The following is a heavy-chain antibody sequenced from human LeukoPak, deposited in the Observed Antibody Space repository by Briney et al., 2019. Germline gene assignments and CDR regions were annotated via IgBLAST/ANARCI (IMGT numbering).Heavy chain of an antibody. J-gene: IGHJ5*02. CDR3: ARVKRYCSGGSCYGGFDP. D-gene: IGHD2-15*01. CDR2: IYYSGST. Sequence: PSETLSLTCTVSGGSISSYYWSWIRQPPGKGLEWIGYIYYSGSTNYNPSLKSRVTISVDTSKNQFSLKLSSVTAADTAVYYCARVKRYCSGGSCYGGFDPWGQGTLVTVSS. V-gene: IGHV4-59*01. CDR1: GGSISSYY.